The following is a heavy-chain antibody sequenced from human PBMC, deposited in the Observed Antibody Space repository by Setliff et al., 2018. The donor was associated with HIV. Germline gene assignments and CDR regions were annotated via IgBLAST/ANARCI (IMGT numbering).Heavy chain of an antibody. Sequence: ASVKVSCKASGDTFRSHAISWVRQAPGQGLEWMGGIIPIIATTNYAQKFQDRVTITADEFTNTAYMEVSSLRPEDTAVYYCAREKGGILNYWGQGTLVTVSS. D-gene: IGHD3-16*01. V-gene: IGHV1-69*13. CDR3: AREKGGILNY. CDR1: GDTFRSHA. J-gene: IGHJ4*02. CDR2: IIPIIATT.